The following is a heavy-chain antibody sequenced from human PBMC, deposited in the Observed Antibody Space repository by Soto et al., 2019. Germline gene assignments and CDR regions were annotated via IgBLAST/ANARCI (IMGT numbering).Heavy chain of an antibody. Sequence: QVQLVQSGAELKKPGSSVKVSCSASGVTFSSYAFTWVRQAPGQGLEWMGNIIPVFRTSNYAQGFKGRLTISADESTNTIYMEMSSLRCEDTAVYFCAKDGSWDGGGGESWGQGTLVIVSS. J-gene: IGHJ4*02. CDR1: GVTFSSYA. CDR2: IIPVFRTS. CDR3: AKDGSWDGGGGES. V-gene: IGHV1-69*18. D-gene: IGHD3-16*01.